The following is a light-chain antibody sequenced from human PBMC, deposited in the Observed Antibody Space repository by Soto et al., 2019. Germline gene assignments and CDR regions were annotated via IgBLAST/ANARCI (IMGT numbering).Light chain of an antibody. CDR1: QDIANY. J-gene: IGKJ1*01. Sequence: DIQMTQSPPSLSASVGDRVTITCRASQDIANYLAWYQQKPGKVPKLLIYGAITLQSGVPSRFSGSGSGTDFTLTISSLQPEDVATYYCQKYYNAPRTFGQGTKVE. CDR3: QKYYNAPRT. CDR2: GAI. V-gene: IGKV1-27*01.